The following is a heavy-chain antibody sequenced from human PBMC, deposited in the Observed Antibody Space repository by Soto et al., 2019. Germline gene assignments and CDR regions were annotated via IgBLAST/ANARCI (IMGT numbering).Heavy chain of an antibody. J-gene: IGHJ4*02. CDR2: IRYDGSDE. D-gene: IGHD1-26*01. CDR1: ASIFKGHG. V-gene: IGHV3-33*08. Sequence: QVQLVESGGGVVQPGGSLRLSCAASASIFKGHGMHWVRQAPGKGLEWVAIIRYDGSDENYGDSVKGRFTISRDNSKNMWYLQMNSLRAEDTAVYDCARAGVGATTFFGFLDYWGQGTLVTVSS. CDR3: ARAGVGATTFFGFLDY.